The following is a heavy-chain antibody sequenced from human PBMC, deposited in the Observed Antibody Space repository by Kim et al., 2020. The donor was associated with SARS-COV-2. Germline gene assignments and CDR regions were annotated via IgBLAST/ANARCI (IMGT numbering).Heavy chain of an antibody. V-gene: IGHV3-7*05. CDR1: GFTFSSYW. CDR2: IKHDGSEK. Sequence: GGSLRLSCAASGFTFSSYWTTWVRQAPGKGLEWVANIKHDGSEKYYVDSVKGRFTISRDNAKKSLYLQLNSLRAEDTAVYYCATFYYDSSGWYYFDHWG. D-gene: IGHD3-22*01. CDR3: ATFYYDSSGWYYFDH. J-gene: IGHJ4*01.